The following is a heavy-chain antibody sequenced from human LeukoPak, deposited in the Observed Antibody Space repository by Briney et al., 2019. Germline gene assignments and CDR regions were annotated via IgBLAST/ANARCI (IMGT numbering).Heavy chain of an antibody. Sequence: QPGGSLRLSCAAFGFTFSSYRMNWVRQAPGKGLEWVLYISSSGSTIYYADSVKGRFTISRDNAKNSVYLQMNSLRAEDTAVYYCARQALGGPHPDYWGQGTLVTVSS. J-gene: IGHJ4*02. CDR3: ARQALGGPHPDY. CDR2: ISSSGSTI. D-gene: IGHD1-26*01. V-gene: IGHV3-48*04. CDR1: GFTFSSYR.